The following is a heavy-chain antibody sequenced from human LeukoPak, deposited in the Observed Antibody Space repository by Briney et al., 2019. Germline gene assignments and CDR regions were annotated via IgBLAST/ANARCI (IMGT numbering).Heavy chain of an antibody. Sequence: GGSLRLSCAASGFTFSDYYMSWIRQAPGKGLEWVSYISSSSSYTNYADSVKGQFTISRDNSKDRLYLQMNSLRPEDTAMYYCARVRGGRSWYYYGMDVWGRGTTVTVSS. D-gene: IGHD3-16*01. CDR3: ARVRGGRSWYYYGMDV. CDR2: ISSSSSYT. V-gene: IGHV3-11*06. J-gene: IGHJ6*02. CDR1: GFTFSDYY.